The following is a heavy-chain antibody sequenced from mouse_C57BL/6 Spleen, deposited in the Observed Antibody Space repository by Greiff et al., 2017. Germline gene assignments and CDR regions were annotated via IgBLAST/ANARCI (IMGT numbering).Heavy chain of an antibody. J-gene: IGHJ1*03. V-gene: IGHV1-54*01. Sequence: QVQLQQSGAELVRPGTSVKVSCKASGYAFTNYLIEWVKQRPGQGLEWIGVINPGSGGTNYNEKFKGKAKLTADKSSSTAYTQLSSLTSEDSAVYFCARSGIVTRYFDVWGTGTTVTVSS. CDR1: GYAFTNYL. CDR3: ARSGIVTRYFDV. CDR2: INPGSGGT. D-gene: IGHD2-5*01.